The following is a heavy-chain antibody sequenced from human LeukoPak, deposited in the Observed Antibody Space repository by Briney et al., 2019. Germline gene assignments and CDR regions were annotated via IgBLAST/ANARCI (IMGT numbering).Heavy chain of an antibody. CDR1: GFTFSNAW. CDR2: IKSKTAGGTI. D-gene: IGHD3-10*01. CDR3: TTAPSGIMDV. V-gene: IGHV3-15*01. Sequence: GGSLRLSCAASGFTFSNAWMTWVRQAPGKGLEWVGRIKSKTAGGTIDHAAPVKGRFTISRDDSTNTLYLQMSSLKTEDTAVYYCTTAPSGIMDVWGQGTTVTVSS. J-gene: IGHJ6*02.